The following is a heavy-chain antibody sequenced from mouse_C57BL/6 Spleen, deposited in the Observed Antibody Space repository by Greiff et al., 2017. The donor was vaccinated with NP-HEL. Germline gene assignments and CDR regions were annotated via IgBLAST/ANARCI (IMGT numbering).Heavy chain of an antibody. V-gene: IGHV14-3*01. J-gene: IGHJ4*01. CDR1: GFNIKNTY. Sequence: EVNVVESVAELVRPGASVKLSCTASGFNIKNTYMHWVKQRPEQGLEWIGRIDPANGNTKYAPKFQGKATITADTSSNTAYLQLSSLTSEDTAIYYCARGYYGSSYAMDYWGQGTSVTVSS. CDR2: IDPANGNT. CDR3: ARGYYGSSYAMDY. D-gene: IGHD1-1*01.